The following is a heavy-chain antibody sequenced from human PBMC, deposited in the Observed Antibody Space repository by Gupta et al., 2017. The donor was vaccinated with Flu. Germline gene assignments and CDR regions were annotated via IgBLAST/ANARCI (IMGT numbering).Heavy chain of an antibody. CDR2: ISSSSSYI. Sequence: MNWVRQAPGKGLEWVSSISSSSSYIYYADSVKGRFTISRDNAKNSLYLQMNSLRAEDTAVYYCARTLHPYCSSTSCYKDYWGQGTLVTVSS. D-gene: IGHD2-2*02. V-gene: IGHV3-21*01. CDR3: ARTLHPYCSSTSCYKDY. J-gene: IGHJ4*02.